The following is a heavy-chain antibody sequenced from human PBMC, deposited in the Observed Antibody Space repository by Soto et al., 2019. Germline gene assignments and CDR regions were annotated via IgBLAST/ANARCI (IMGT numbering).Heavy chain of an antibody. CDR2: VTHSGSI. Sequence: QVQLQQWGTGLLKPSETLSLTCAVYGGSLRTYYWSWIRQPPGMGLEWIGEVTHSGSISYNPSLTSRVTISADTSKNQVSLSLRSVTAADTAVYYCARDFQYWGQGSLVIVSS. V-gene: IGHV4-34*01. J-gene: IGHJ1*01. CDR1: GGSLRTYY. CDR3: ARDFQY.